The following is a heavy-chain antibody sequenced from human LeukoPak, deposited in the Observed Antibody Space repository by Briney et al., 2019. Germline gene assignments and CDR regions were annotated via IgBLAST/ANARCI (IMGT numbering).Heavy chain of an antibody. V-gene: IGHV1-2*02. CDR2: INPNSGGT. CDR3: ARSPATVSLRGNWFDP. D-gene: IGHD4-17*01. CDR1: GYTFTGYY. Sequence: ASVKVSCKASGYTFTGYYMYWVRQAPGQGPEWMGWINPNSGGTNYAQKFQGRVTMTRDTSISTAYMELSRLRSDDTAVYYCARSPATVSLRGNWFDPWGQGTLVTVSS. J-gene: IGHJ5*02.